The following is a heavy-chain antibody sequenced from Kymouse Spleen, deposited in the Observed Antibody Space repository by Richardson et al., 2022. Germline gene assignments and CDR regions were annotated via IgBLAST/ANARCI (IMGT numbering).Heavy chain of an antibody. J-gene: IGHJ4*02. Sequence: QLQLQESGPGLVKPSETLSLTCTVSGGSISSSSYYWGWIRQPPGKGLEWIGSIYYSGSTYYNPSLKSRVTISVDTSKNQFSLKLSSVTAADTAVYYCAVGNSSSWYRFDYWGQGTLVTVSS. V-gene: IGHV4-39*01. CDR1: GGSISSSSYY. D-gene: IGHD6-13*01. CDR3: AVGNSSSWYRFDY. CDR2: IYYSGST.